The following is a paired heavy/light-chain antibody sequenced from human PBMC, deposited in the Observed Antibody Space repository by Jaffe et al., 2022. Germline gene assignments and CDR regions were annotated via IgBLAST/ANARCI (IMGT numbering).Heavy chain of an antibody. Sequence: QITLKESGPTLVKPTQTLTLTCTFSGFSLSASGEAVGWIRQPPGKALEWLALIYWDDDKRYSPSLKSRLTITKDTSKNEVVLTMINMDPVDTATYYCAHSPKSQLVGGTTWGFDPWGQGTLVTVSS. D-gene: IGHD1-26*01. V-gene: IGHV2-5*02. CDR3: AHSPKSQLVGGTTWGFDP. CDR1: GFSLSASGEA. CDR2: IYWDDDK. J-gene: IGHJ5*02.
Light chain of an antibody. CDR2: EIN. J-gene: IGLJ2*01. Sequence: QSALTQPASVSGSPGQSITISCTGTSSDIGRYNFISWYQQHPGKAPKLLIYEINNRPSGVSIRFSGSRSGNAASLTISGLQAEDEADYYCNSYTDKNTVIFGGGTKLTVL. V-gene: IGLV2-14*03. CDR1: SSDIGRYNF. CDR3: NSYTDKNTVI.